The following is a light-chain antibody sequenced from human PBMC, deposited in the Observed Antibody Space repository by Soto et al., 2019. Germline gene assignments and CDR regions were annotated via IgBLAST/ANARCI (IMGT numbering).Light chain of an antibody. CDR1: QSVSSSY. Sequence: EIVLTQSPGTLSMSAGERATLSCRASQSVSSSYLAWYQQKPGQAPRLLIYGASRRATGIPDRFSGSGSGTVFALTISSLVPEEFAEYYCQKYACFLRAFGQGTKVEIK. CDR2: GAS. J-gene: IGKJ1*01. CDR3: QKYACFLRA. V-gene: IGKV3-20*01.